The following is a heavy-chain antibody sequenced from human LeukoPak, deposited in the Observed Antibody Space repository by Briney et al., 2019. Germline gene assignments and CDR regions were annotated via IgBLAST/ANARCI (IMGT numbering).Heavy chain of an antibody. CDR2: IYADEGK. CDR3: AHSLGRGYGDYFDY. D-gene: IGHD4-17*01. V-gene: IGHV2-5*02. CDR1: GFLLTPRAVA. Sequence: SGPTLAQPTQTLTLTCTFSGFLLTPRAVAVGWVRQPPVKALEWLALIYADEGKRYSPSLKSRLNITKHTPKNPVVLIMTNTDPVHTATYYCAHSLGRGYGDYFDYWGQRTLATVSS. J-gene: IGHJ4*02.